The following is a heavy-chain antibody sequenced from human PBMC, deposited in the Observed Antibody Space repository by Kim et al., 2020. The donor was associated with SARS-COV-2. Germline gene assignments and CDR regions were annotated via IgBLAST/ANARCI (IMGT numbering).Heavy chain of an antibody. J-gene: IGHJ3*02. CDR1: GFIFSSYS. CDR2: ISSSSSYI. D-gene: IGHD6-13*01. Sequence: GGSLRLSCAASGFIFSSYSVNWVRQAPGKGLEWVSSISSSSSYIYYADSVKGRFTISRDNAKSSLYLQMNSLRAEDTAVYYCARISASGTFAFDIWGQGTMVTVSS. V-gene: IGHV3-21*04. CDR3: ARISASGTFAFDI.